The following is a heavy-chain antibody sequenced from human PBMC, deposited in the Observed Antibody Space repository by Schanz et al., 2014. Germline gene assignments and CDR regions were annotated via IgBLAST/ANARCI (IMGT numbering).Heavy chain of an antibody. CDR2: INSVGSNT. CDR1: GFTFSSHW. D-gene: IGHD3-10*01. Sequence: EMQLLESGGGLIQPGGSLRLSCAASGFTFSSHWMHWVRQDPGKGLVWVARINSVGSNTDYADSVTGRFTISRDNSKNTLYLQMNSLRAEDTAVYYCAKGRFGELSAFDIWGQGTMVTVSS. CDR3: AKGRFGELSAFDI. J-gene: IGHJ3*02. V-gene: IGHV3-74*02.